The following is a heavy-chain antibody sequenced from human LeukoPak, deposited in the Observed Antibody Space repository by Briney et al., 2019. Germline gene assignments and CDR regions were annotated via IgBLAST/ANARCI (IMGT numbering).Heavy chain of an antibody. CDR1: GDSITYYH. Sequence: PSETLSLTCTVSGDSITYYHWTWIRQPLGKALEWIGDIYPGGTTRYNPSLRSRTTISVDTSKNQFSLMLGSVTAADTALYYCARHVAHTSKIDFWGLGTLVTVSS. CDR3: ARHVAHTSKIDF. V-gene: IGHV4-4*09. D-gene: IGHD2-21*01. J-gene: IGHJ4*02. CDR2: IYPGGTT.